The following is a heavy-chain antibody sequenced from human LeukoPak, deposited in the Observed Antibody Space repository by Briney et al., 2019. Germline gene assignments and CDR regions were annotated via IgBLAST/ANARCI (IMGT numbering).Heavy chain of an antibody. V-gene: IGHV1-2*06. J-gene: IGHJ4*02. Sequence: ASVKVSCKASGYTFTGYYMHWVRQAPGQGREWMGRINPNSGGTNYAQKFQGRVTMTRDTSISTAYMELSRLRSDDTAVYYCATVGSSRGEWPNKDFDYWGQGTLVTVSS. CDR2: INPNSGGT. CDR1: GYTFTGYY. CDR3: ATVGSSRGEWPNKDFDY. D-gene: IGHD6-13*01.